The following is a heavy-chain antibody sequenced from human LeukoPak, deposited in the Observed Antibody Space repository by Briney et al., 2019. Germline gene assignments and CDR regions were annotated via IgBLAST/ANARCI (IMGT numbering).Heavy chain of an antibody. D-gene: IGHD3-22*01. Sequence: KPSETLSLTCTVSGGSISSGSYYWSWIRQPAGKGLEWIGRIDTSGSTNYNPSLKSRVTLSVDMSKNQFFLKLTSVTAADTAVYYCTRIGPYWYFDLWGRGTLVTVSS. CDR1: GGSISSGSYY. V-gene: IGHV4-61*02. J-gene: IGHJ2*01. CDR3: TRIGPYWYFDL. CDR2: IDTSGST.